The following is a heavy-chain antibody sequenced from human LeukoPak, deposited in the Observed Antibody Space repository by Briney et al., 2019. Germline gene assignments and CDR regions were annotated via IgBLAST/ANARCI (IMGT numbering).Heavy chain of an antibody. J-gene: IGHJ3*02. Sequence: SETLSLTCAVSGGSISGINWWSWVRQPPGKGLEWIGEVHHSGSTNYNSSLKSRVTILVDKSKNQFSLKLTSVTAADTAVYYCARHSPRITMVRGVIDAFDIWGQGTMVTVSS. CDR1: GGSISGINW. V-gene: IGHV4-4*02. D-gene: IGHD3-10*01. CDR3: ARHSPRITMVRGVIDAFDI. CDR2: VHHSGST.